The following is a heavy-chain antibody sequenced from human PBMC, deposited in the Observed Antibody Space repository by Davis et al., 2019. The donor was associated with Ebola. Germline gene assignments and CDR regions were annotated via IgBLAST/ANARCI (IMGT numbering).Heavy chain of an antibody. CDR1: GFTFSSYW. J-gene: IGHJ3*01. CDR2: ISGSSFYI. D-gene: IGHD6-19*01. Sequence: GESLKISCAASGFTFSSYWMSWVRQAPGKGLEWVSSISGSSFYIYYADSVKGRFTISRDNAKNSLYLQMNSLRADDTAMYYCAGGKDSSGWYGDDAFDFWGQGTMVTVSS. CDR3: AGGKDSSGWYGDDAFDF. V-gene: IGHV3-21*01.